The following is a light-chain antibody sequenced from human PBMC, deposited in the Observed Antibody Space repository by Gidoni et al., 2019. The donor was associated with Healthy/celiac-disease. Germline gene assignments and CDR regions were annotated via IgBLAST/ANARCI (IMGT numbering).Light chain of an antibody. V-gene: IGKV3-20*01. J-gene: IGKJ1*01. Sequence: EIVFTQSPGTLPLSPGERATPSFRASQSVSSSYLAWYQQKPGHAPRRLIYGASSSGSGTDFTLTISRLEPEDFAVYYCQQYGSSPRTFGQGTKVEIK. CDR1: QSVSSSY. CDR3: QQYGSSPRT. CDR2: GAS.